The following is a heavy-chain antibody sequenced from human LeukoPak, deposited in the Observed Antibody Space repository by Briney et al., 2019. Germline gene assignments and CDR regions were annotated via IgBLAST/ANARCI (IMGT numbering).Heavy chain of an antibody. V-gene: IGHV1-18*01. Sequence: ASVKVSCKASGYKFTSYGVSWVRQAPGQGLEWMGWISGYNGNTNFAQKFQGRATMTTDTSTSTAYMELRSLRSDDTAVYYCARDSPYSSSSLGFDYWGQGTLVTVSS. D-gene: IGHD6-13*01. CDR1: GYKFTSYG. CDR2: ISGYNGNT. CDR3: ARDSPYSSSSLGFDY. J-gene: IGHJ4*02.